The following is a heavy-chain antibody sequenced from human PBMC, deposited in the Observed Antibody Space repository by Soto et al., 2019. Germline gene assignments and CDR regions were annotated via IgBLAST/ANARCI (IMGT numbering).Heavy chain of an antibody. CDR2: TDYSGST. D-gene: IGHD5-12*01. CDR1: GGSISSSSYY. Sequence: SETLSLTCTVSGGSISSSSYYWGWIRQPPGKGLEWIGSTDYSGSTYYNPSLKSPVTISVETSKNQFSLKLGSVTASDTAVYYCARAELIVATKFDPWGQGTLVTVSS. V-gene: IGHV4-39*01. J-gene: IGHJ5*02. CDR3: ARAELIVATKFDP.